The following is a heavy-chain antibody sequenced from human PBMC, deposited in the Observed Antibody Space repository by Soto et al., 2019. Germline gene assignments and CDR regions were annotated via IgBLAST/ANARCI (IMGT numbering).Heavy chain of an antibody. CDR2: IWYDGSNK. CDR3: ARELHLGGRAFDI. D-gene: IGHD3-16*01. V-gene: IGHV3-33*01. Sequence: GGSLRLSCAASGFTSSSYGMHWVRQAPGKGLEWVAVIWYDGSNKYYADSVKGRFTISRDNSKNTLYLQMNSLRAEDTAVYYCARELHLGGRAFDIWGQGTMVTVSS. CDR1: GFTSSSYG. J-gene: IGHJ3*02.